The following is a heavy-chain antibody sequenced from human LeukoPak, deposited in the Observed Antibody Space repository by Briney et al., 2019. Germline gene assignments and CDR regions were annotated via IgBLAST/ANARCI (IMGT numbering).Heavy chain of an antibody. CDR2: INHSGST. D-gene: IGHD3-10*01. V-gene: IGHV4-34*01. CDR3: ARGRGLLWFGELLPFDY. Sequence: KPSETLSLTCAVYGGSFSGYYWSWIRQPPGKGLEWIGEINHSGSTNYNPSLKSRVTISVDTSKNQFSLKLSSVTAADTAVYYCARGRGLLWFGELLPFDYWGQGTLVTVSP. CDR1: GGSFSGYY. J-gene: IGHJ4*02.